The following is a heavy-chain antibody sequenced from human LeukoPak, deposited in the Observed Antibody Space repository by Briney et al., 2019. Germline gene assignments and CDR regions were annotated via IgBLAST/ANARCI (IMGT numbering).Heavy chain of an antibody. J-gene: IGHJ4*02. V-gene: IGHV3-30*04. CDR2: ISYDGRIK. CDR3: ATEYYDFSTGKYWGGYDY. CDR1: GFTFNTYD. D-gene: IGHD3-3*01. Sequence: GGSLRLSCAASGFTFNTYDMHWVRQAPGKGLEWVAVISYDGRIKYYADSVKGRFTISRDNSKNTLYLQMNSLGAEDTALYYCATEYYDFSTGKYWGGYDYWGQGTLVILSS.